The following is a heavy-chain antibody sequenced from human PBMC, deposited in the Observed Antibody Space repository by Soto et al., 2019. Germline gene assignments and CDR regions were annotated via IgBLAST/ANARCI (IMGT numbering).Heavy chain of an antibody. D-gene: IGHD1-26*01. CDR3: ASDRFRGTYYLRGVTYFFEE. V-gene: IGHV3-7*03. Sequence: PGGSLRLSCVTYGLTFTAYWMSWVRQAPGKGLEWVANIKQDGSEKNYLDSVKGRFTISRDNAKKSLYLQMNSLRAEDTAVYYCASDRFRGTYYLRGVTYFFEEWGQGAPVTVSS. CDR2: IKQDGSEK. CDR1: GLTFTAYW. J-gene: IGHJ4*02.